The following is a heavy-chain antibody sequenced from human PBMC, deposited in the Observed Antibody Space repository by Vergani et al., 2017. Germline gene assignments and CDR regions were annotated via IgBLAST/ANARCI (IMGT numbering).Heavy chain of an antibody. V-gene: IGHV3-15*07. Sequence: EVQLVESGGGIVKPGGSLRLSCVSSGFSFRNAWMNWVRRTPGKGLEWVGRIKSTFDRGTTDYAAAVKGRFTISRDDSKNTRFLQMNGLKTEDIGVYYCTTDPRYCGDGSCYWLRDHHYYGMDVWGGGSTVAVSS. CDR3: TTDPRYCGDGSCYWLRDHHYYGMDV. J-gene: IGHJ6*04. D-gene: IGHD2-21*01. CDR2: IKSTFDRGTT. CDR1: GFSFRNAW.